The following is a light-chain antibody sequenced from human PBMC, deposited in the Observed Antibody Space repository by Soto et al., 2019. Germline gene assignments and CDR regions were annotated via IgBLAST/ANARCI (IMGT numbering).Light chain of an antibody. Sequence: EVVLTQSPVTLSLSPGERATLSCRASQSFRGLLAWYQQKHGQAPRXXIYDAYNRATGIPPRVSGSGSGTEFTLTISSLEPEDSEVYYCQQRHMWPITFGQGTRLEIK. J-gene: IGKJ5*01. CDR3: QQRHMWPIT. CDR2: DAY. V-gene: IGKV3-11*01. CDR1: QSFRGL.